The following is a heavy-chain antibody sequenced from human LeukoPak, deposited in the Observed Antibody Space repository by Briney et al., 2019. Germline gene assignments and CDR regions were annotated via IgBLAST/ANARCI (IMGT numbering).Heavy chain of an antibody. CDR3: ARGSILTGYCFDF. V-gene: IGHV4-34*01. CDR2: IHYTGAT. CDR1: GGSITGYY. D-gene: IGHD3-9*01. Sequence: SETLSLTCAVYGGSITGYYWSWIRQTPGRGLEWVGEIHYTGATSYNPSLKSRATISADTSKNQFSLRLSSVTAADTAVYYCARGSILTGYCFDFWGQGALVTVSS. J-gene: IGHJ4*02.